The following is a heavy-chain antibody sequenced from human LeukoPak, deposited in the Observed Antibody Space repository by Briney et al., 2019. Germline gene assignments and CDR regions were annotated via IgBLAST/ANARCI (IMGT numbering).Heavy chain of an antibody. V-gene: IGHV1-69*13. J-gene: IGHJ4*02. D-gene: IGHD3-3*01. CDR3: ARLLEWLSPYYFDY. CDR2: IIPIFATA. CDR1: GGTFSSYT. Sequence: SVKVSCKASGGTFSSYTISWVRQAPGQGLEWMGGIIPIFATANYAQKFQGRVTVTADESTSTAYMELSSLRSEDTAVYYCARLLEWLSPYYFDYWGQGTLVTVSS.